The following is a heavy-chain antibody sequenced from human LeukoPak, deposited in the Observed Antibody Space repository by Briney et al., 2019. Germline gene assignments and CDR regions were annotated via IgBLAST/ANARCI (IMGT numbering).Heavy chain of an antibody. CDR3: ARVGGRYSPLGY. D-gene: IGHD3-16*02. V-gene: IGHV3-7*01. CDR2: IKQDGSEK. Sequence: PGGSLRLSCAASGFTFSSYWMSWVRQAPGKGLEWEANIKQDGSEKYYVDSVKGRFTISRDNDKNSLFLQMTSLRAEDTAVYYCARVGGRYSPLGYWGQGTLVTVSS. CDR1: GFTFSSYW. J-gene: IGHJ4*02.